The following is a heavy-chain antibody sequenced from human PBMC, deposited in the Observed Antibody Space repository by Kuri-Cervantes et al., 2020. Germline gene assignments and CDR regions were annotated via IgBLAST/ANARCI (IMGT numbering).Heavy chain of an antibody. CDR2: IYHSGST. D-gene: IGHD1-14*01. CDR3: ARIKPPSNNDY. J-gene: IGHJ4*02. V-gene: IGHV4-4*02. CDR1: GGSISSSNW. Sequence: SETLSLTCAVSGGSISSSNWWSWVRQPPGKGLEWIGGIYHSGSTNYNPSLKSRVTISVDTSKNQFSLKLSSVTAADTAVYYCARIKPPSNNDYWGQGTPVTVSS.